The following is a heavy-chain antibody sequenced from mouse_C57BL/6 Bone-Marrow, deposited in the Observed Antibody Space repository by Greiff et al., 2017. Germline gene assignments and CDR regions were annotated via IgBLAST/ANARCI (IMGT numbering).Heavy chain of an antibody. J-gene: IGHJ1*03. CDR1: GYTFTGYW. V-gene: IGHV1-9*01. CDR3: ARKHYYYGSSSLYWYFDV. D-gene: IGHD1-1*01. Sequence: VQGVESGAELMKPGASVKLSCKATGYTFTGYWIEWVKQRPGHGLEWIGEILPGSGSTNYNEKFKGKATFTADTSSNTAYMQLSSLTSEDSAVYFCARKHYYYGSSSLYWYFDVWGTGTTVTVSS. CDR2: ILPGSGST.